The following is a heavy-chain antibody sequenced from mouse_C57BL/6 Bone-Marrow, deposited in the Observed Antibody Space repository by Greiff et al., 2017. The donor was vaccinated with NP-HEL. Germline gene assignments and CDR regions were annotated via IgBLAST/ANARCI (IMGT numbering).Heavy chain of an antibody. CDR1: GYSITSGYY. CDR3: ARDTTVVDYYAMDY. V-gene: IGHV3-6*01. J-gene: IGHJ4*01. CDR2: ISYDGSN. D-gene: IGHD1-1*01. Sequence: EVQLQQSGPGLVKPSQSLSLTCSVTGYSITSGYYWNWIRQFPGNKLEWMGYISYDGSNNYNPSLKNRISITRDTSKNQFFLKLNSVTTEDTATYYCARDTTVVDYYAMDYWGQGTSVTVSS.